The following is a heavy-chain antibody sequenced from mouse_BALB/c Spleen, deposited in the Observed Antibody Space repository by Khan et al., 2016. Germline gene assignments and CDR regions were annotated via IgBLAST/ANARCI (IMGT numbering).Heavy chain of an antibody. D-gene: IGHD2-1*01. J-gene: IGHJ4*01. CDR3: ARGDDGNYDYAMGY. CDR1: GYTFTSYW. Sequence: VQLQQSGAELARPGASVKLSCKASGYTFTSYWMQRVKQRPGQGLEWIGVIYPGDGDSRYTQKFKGKATLTADKSSSTAYMQLSSLASEESAVYYCARGDDGNYDYAMGYWGQGTSVTVSS. V-gene: IGHV1-87*01. CDR2: IYPGDGDS.